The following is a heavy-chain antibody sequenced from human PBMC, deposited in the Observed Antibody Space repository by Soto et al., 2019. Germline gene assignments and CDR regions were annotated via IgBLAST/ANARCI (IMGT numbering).Heavy chain of an antibody. D-gene: IGHD5-12*01. J-gene: IGHJ4*02. CDR3: ARESGFYYFDY. CDR2: IYHSGST. Sequence: PSETLSLTCTVSGGSISSSGYYWGWIRQPPGKGLEWIGYIYHSGSTYYNPSLKSRVTISVDRSKNQFSLKLSSVTAADTAVYYCARESGFYYFDYWGQGTLVTV. V-gene: IGHV4-30-2*01. CDR1: GGSISSSGYY.